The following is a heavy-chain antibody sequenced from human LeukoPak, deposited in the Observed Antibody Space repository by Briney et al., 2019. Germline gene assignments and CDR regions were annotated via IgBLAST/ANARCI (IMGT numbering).Heavy chain of an antibody. CDR3: AREEGLAVAPQYGMDV. V-gene: IGHV3-48*01. D-gene: IGHD6-19*01. J-gene: IGHJ6*02. CDR2: ISSSSTI. Sequence: ETGGSLRLSCAASGFTFSSYSMNWVRQAPGKGLEWVSYISSSSTIYYADSVKGRFTISRDNAKNSLYLQMNSLRAEDTAVYYCAREEGLAVAPQYGMDVWGQGTTVTVSS. CDR1: GFTFSSYS.